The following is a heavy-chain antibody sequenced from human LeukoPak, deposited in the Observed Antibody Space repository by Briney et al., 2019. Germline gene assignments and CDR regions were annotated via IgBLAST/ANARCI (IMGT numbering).Heavy chain of an antibody. CDR2: ISGSGGST. CDR3: AKAPIVGASRARFVDY. D-gene: IGHD1-26*01. J-gene: IGHJ4*02. CDR1: GFTFSSYA. V-gene: IGHV3-23*01. Sequence: GGSLRLSCAASGFTFSSYAMSWVRQAPGKGLEWVSAISGSGGSTYYADSVKGRFTISRDNSKNTLYLQMNSLRAEDTAVYYCAKAPIVGASRARFVDYWGQGTLVTVSS.